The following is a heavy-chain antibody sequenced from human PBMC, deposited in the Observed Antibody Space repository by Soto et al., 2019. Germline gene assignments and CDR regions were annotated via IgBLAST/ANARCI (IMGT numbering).Heavy chain of an antibody. CDR2: INPSGGST. V-gene: IGHV1-46*03. CDR1: GYTFTSYY. D-gene: IGHD3-3*01. J-gene: IGHJ4*02. Sequence: ASVKVSCKASGYTFTSYYMHWVRQAPGQGLEWMGIINPSGGSTSYAQKFQGRVTMTRDTSTSTVYMELSSLRSEDTAVYYCARAPLTIFGVVITPGVLDYWGQGTLVTVSS. CDR3: ARAPLTIFGVVITPGVLDY.